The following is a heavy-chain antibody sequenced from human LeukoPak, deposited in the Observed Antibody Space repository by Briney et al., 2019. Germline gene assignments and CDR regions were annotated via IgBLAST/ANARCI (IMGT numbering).Heavy chain of an antibody. CDR3: AKDFGSGSYGRTAGFSMFDY. J-gene: IGHJ4*02. Sequence: GRFLRLSCAASGFTFSSYAMHWVRQAPGKGLEWVAVMSYDGSNKYYADSVKGRFTISRDNAKNSLYLQMNSLRAEDTALYYCAKDFGSGSYGRTAGFSMFDYWGQGTLVTVSS. CDR2: MSYDGSNK. CDR1: GFTFSSYA. V-gene: IGHV3-30*04. D-gene: IGHD3-10*01.